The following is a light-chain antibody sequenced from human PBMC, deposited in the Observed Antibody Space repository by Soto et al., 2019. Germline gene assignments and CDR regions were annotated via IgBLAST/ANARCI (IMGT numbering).Light chain of an antibody. CDR3: SLFYSGPLV. J-gene: IGLJ3*02. CDR2: DTS. CDR1: AGAVTGGHY. V-gene: IGLV7-46*01. Sequence: QAVVTQEPSLTVSPGGTVTLTCGSSAGAVTGGHYPYWFQQKPGQAPRTLIYDTSNKHSWTPARFSGSLLGGKAALTLSGAQPEDEAEYFCSLFYSGPLVFGGGTKLTVL.